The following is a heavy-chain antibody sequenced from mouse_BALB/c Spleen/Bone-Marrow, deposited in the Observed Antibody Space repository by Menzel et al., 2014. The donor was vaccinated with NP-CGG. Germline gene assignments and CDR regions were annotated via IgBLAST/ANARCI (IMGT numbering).Heavy chain of an antibody. CDR2: SRNKANDYTT. CDR3: ARAPGTWYFDY. J-gene: IGHJ2*01. D-gene: IGHD3-3*01. V-gene: IGHV7-1*02. Sequence: EVKVVESGGGLVQPGGSLILSCAPSGFTFSDFYMEWVRQPPGKRLEWIAASRNKANDYTTEYSASVKGRFIVSRDTSQSILYLQMNALRAEDTAIYCCARAPGTWYFDYWGQGTTLTVSS. CDR1: GFTFSDFY.